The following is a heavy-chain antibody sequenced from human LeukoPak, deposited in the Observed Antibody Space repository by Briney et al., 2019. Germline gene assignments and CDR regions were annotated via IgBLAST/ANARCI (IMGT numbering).Heavy chain of an antibody. J-gene: IGHJ4*02. D-gene: IGHD6-19*01. Sequence: GGSLRLSCAVSGLTVSNNYMIWVRQAPGKGLECVSLIYSGGATSYADSVKGRFTISRDNSKNTLSLQMNSLRAEDTAVYYCACSGPYSNGGVMTDYWGQGTLVTVSS. CDR1: GLTVSNNY. CDR2: IYSGGAT. CDR3: ACSGPYSNGGVMTDY. V-gene: IGHV3-66*01.